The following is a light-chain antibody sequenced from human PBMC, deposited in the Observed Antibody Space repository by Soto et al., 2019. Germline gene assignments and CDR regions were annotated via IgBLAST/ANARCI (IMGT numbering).Light chain of an antibody. J-gene: IGLJ2*01. Sequence: QSALTQPASVSGSPGQSITISCTGTSSDVGGYDYVSWFQQHPGKVPKLIIYEVNNRPSGVSNRFSGSKSGNTASLTISGLQSEVEADYYCTSYTTTATPVVFGGGTKLTVL. CDR1: SSDVGGYDY. CDR2: EVN. CDR3: TSYTTTATPVV. V-gene: IGLV2-14*01.